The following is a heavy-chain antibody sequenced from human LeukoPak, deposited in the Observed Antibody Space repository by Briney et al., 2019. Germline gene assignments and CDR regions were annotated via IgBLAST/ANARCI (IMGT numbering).Heavy chain of an antibody. CDR1: GFTFSHYA. Sequence: GGSLRLSCAASGFTFSHYAMHWVRQAPGKGLEWVAVIFYDGSIAYYADSVKGRFTISRDNAKNSLYLQMNSLRAEDTAVYYCARDWRLDWFDPWGQGTLVTVSS. CDR3: ARDWRLDWFDP. J-gene: IGHJ5*02. D-gene: IGHD3-3*01. CDR2: IFYDGSIA. V-gene: IGHV3-30*04.